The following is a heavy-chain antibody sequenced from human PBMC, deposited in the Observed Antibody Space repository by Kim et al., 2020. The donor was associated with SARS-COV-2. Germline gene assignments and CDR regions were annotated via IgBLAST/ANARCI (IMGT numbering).Heavy chain of an antibody. CDR1: GGTFSSYA. CDR2: IIPIFGTA. D-gene: IGHD4-17*01. V-gene: IGHV1-69*13. CDR3: ARGAGDCGDHGADY. J-gene: IGHJ4*02. Sequence: SVKVSCKASGGTFSSYAISWVRQAPGQGLEWMGGIIPIFGTANYAQKFQGRVTITADESTSTAYMELSSLRSEDTAVYYCARGAGDCGDHGADYWGQGTLVTVSS.